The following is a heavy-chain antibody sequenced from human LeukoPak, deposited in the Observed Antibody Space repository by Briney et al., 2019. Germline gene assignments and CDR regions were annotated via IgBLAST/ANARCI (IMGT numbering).Heavy chain of an antibody. CDR2: IYTSGST. D-gene: IGHD2-2*01. CDR3: ARDSQYCSSTSCYQPLDY. CDR1: GGSISSGSYY. V-gene: IGHV4-61*02. Sequence: SQTLSLTCTVSGGSISSGSYYWSWIRQPAGKGLEWIGRIYTSGSTNYNPSLKSRVTISVDTSKNQFSLKLSSVTAADTAVYYCARDSQYCSSTSCYQPLDYWGQGTLVTVSS. J-gene: IGHJ4*02.